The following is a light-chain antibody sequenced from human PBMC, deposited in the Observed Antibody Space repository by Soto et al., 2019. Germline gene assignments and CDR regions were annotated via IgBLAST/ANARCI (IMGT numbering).Light chain of an antibody. CDR2: AAS. J-gene: IGKJ4*01. V-gene: IGKV1-17*01. CDR1: QDIRKD. CDR3: LQHDSYPPT. Sequence: DIQMTQSPSSLSASVGDRVTITCRASQDIRKDLGWYQQKPGKAPKRLIYAASSLQSGVPSRFSGIGSGTEFTLTISSLQPEDFATYYCLQHDSYPPTFGGGTKVEIK.